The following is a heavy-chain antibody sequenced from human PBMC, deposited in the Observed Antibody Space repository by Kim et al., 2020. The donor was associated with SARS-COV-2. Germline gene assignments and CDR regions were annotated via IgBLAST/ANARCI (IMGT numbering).Heavy chain of an antibody. V-gene: IGHV4-39*01. J-gene: IGHJ4*02. Sequence: PPLKSEVTITVDTAKKQFSLKLSSVTAADWAVYYCARRSPTEYFDYWGQGTLVTVSS. CDR3: ARRSPTEYFDY.